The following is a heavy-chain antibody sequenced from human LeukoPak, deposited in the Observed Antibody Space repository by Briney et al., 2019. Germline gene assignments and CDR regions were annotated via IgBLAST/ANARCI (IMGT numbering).Heavy chain of an antibody. Sequence: GGSLRLSCAASGFTFSSYSMNWVRQAPGKGLEWVSYISSSGSTIYYADSVKGRFTISRDNAKNSLYLQMNSLRAEDTAVYYCARDHTMVRGVGYYYMDVWGKGTTVTISS. D-gene: IGHD3-10*01. CDR1: GFTFSSYS. J-gene: IGHJ6*03. CDR2: ISSSGSTI. V-gene: IGHV3-48*04. CDR3: ARDHTMVRGVGYYYMDV.